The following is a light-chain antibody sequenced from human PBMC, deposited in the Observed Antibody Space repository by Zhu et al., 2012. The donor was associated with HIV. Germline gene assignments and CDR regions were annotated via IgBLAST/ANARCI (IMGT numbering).Light chain of an antibody. J-gene: IGKJ4*01. Sequence: EIVMTQSPATLSVSPGERATLSCRASQSVTSNQLAWYQQKPGQAPRLLIYDASSRATGIPDRFSGSASGTDFTLIITRLEPEDFVVYYCQQYGSSPVTFGGGTKVEIK. CDR3: QQYGSSPVT. CDR1: QSVTSNQ. V-gene: IGKV3-20*01. CDR2: DAS.